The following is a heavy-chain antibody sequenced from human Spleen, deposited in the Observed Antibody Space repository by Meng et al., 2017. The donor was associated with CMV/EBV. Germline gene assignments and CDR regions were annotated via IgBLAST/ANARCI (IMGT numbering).Heavy chain of an antibody. CDR3: ARVLSSGWYWGMDV. Sequence: SETLSLTCTVSGGSISSSTYYWGWIRQPPGKGLEWIGYIYYSGSTNYNPSLKSRVTISVDTSKNQFSLKLSSVTAADTAVYYCARVLSSGWYWGMDVWGQGTTVTVSS. D-gene: IGHD6-19*01. J-gene: IGHJ6*02. CDR1: GGSISSSTYY. CDR2: IYYSGST. V-gene: IGHV4-61*05.